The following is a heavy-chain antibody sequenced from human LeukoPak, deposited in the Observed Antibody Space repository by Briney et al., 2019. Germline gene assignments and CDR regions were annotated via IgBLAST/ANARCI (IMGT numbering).Heavy chain of an antibody. Sequence: SETLSLTCAVYGGSFSGYYWSWIRQPPGKGLEWIGYIYYSGSTNYNPSLKSRVTISVDTSKNQFSLKLSSVTAADTAVYYCARDHDSSSYSWFDPWGQGTLVTVSS. D-gene: IGHD3-22*01. CDR2: IYYSGST. V-gene: IGHV4-59*01. CDR3: ARDHDSSSYSWFDP. CDR1: GGSFSGYY. J-gene: IGHJ5*02.